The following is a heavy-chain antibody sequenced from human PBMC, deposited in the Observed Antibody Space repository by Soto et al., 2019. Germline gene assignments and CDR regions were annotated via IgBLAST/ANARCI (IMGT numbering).Heavy chain of an antibody. Sequence: EVQLLESGGGLVQPGGSLRLSCAASGFTFSSYAMSWVRQAPGKGLEWVSAISGSGGSTYYADSVKGLFTISRDSSKNTLYLQMNSMRAEETAVYYCAKDPLRYFDCAPWGGVVRFYWGQGTLVTVSS. CDR1: GFTFSSYA. CDR3: AKDPLRYFDCAPWGGVVRFY. CDR2: ISGSGGST. V-gene: IGHV3-23*01. J-gene: IGHJ4*02. D-gene: IGHD3-9*01.